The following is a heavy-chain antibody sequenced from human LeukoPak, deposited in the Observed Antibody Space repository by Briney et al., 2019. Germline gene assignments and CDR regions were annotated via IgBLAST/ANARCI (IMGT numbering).Heavy chain of an antibody. J-gene: IGHJ5*02. Sequence: PGGSLRLSCAVSGFTVSSIYMSWVRQAPGKGLEWASSIYSDGNTYYADSVKGRFTISRDSSRNTLYLQMNSLRVEDSAVYYCAGDTHSSSWYDHWGQGTLVTVSS. D-gene: IGHD6-13*01. CDR2: IYSDGNT. V-gene: IGHV3-53*01. CDR3: AGDTHSSSWYDH. CDR1: GFTVSSIY.